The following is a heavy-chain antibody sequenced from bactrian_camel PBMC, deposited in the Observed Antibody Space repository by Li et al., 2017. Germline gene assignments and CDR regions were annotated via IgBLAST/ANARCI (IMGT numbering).Heavy chain of an antibody. CDR3: GANLGAPCVGGYWTSDGRVGY. CDR1: GYTSSSKC. V-gene: IGHV3S57*01. CDR2: IESDGST. D-gene: IGHD3*01. J-gene: IGHJ6*01. Sequence: VQLVESGGGSVQAGGSLRLSCAASGYTSSSKCMGWFRQVPGKERVGVAGIESDGSTSYADSVKGRFTISQDSAKNILYLQMHSLKPEDTAMYYCGANLGAPCVGGYWTSDGRVGYWGRGTQVTVS.